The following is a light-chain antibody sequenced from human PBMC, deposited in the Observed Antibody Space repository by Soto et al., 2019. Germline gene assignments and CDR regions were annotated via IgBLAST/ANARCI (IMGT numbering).Light chain of an antibody. Sequence: DIQMTQSPSTLSASVGDRVTITCRASQSISSWLAWYQQKPGKAPKLLIYKASSLESGVPSRFRGSGSGTEFTLTISSLQPDDFETYYCQQYNSYPWTFGQGTKVDNK. CDR1: QSISSW. J-gene: IGKJ1*01. V-gene: IGKV1-5*03. CDR3: QQYNSYPWT. CDR2: KAS.